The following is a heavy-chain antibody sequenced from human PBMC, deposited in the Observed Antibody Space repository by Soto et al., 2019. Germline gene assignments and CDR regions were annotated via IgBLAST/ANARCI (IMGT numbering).Heavy chain of an antibody. CDR1: GFTFSSYG. J-gene: IGHJ4*02. V-gene: IGHV3-33*01. D-gene: IGHD3-22*01. CDR2: IWSDGSNK. Sequence: QVQVVESGGGVVQPGRSLRLSSAASGFTFSSYGMHWVRQAPGKGLEWVAVIWSDGSNKYYADSVKGRFTISRDNSKNPLYLQKNSLRAEDTAVYSCARYYYDSSGYYPLWGQGTLVTVSS. CDR3: ARYYYDSSGYYPL.